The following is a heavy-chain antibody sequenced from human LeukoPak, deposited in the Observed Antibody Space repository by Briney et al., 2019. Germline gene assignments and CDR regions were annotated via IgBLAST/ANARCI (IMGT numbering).Heavy chain of an antibody. V-gene: IGHV3-43D*04. Sequence: GGFLRLSCAASGFTFDDYAMHWVRQAPGKGLEWVSLISWDGGSTYYADSVKGRFTISRDNSKNSLYLQMNSLRAEDTALYYCATEARGRQYPHYYYYYMDVWGKGTTVTVSS. CDR3: ATEARGRQYPHYYYYYMDV. J-gene: IGHJ6*03. D-gene: IGHD2-2*01. CDR2: ISWDGGST. CDR1: GFTFDDYA.